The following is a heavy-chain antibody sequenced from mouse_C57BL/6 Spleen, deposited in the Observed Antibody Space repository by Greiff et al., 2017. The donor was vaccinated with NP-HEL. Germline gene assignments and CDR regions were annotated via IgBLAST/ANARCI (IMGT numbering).Heavy chain of an antibody. D-gene: IGHD1-1*01. CDR1: GFNIKDYY. V-gene: IGHV14-2*01. CDR3: ARRAYGSRYYYAMDD. CDR2: IDPEDGET. J-gene: IGHJ4*01. Sequence: EVKLVESGAELVKPGASVKLSCTASGFNIKDYYMHWVKQRTEQGLEWIGRIDPEDGETKYAPKFQGKATITADTSSNTAYLQLSSLTSEDTAVYYCARRAYGSRYYYAMDDWGQGTSVTVSS.